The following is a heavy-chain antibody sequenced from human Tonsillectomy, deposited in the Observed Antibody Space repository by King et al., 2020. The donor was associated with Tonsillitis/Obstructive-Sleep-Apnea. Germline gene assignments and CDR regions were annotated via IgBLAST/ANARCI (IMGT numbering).Heavy chain of an antibody. D-gene: IGHD6-13*01. J-gene: IGHJ5*02. CDR1: GYTFTSYG. V-gene: IGHV1-18*01. CDR2: ISAYSGNT. Sequence: QLVQSGAEVKNPGASVKVSCKASGYTFTSYGINWVRQAPGQGLEWMGWISAYSGNTNYAQKLQGRVSMTTDTSTNTAYMDLRSLRYDDRAVYYCARADPISAAGTFDPWGQGTLVTVSS. CDR3: ARADPISAAGTFDP.